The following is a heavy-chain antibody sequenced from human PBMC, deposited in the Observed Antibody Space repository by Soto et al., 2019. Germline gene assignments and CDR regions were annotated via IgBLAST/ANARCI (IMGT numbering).Heavy chain of an antibody. Sequence: PSETLSLTCTVSGGSISSYYWSWIRQPPGKGLEWIGYIYYSGSTNYNPSLKSRVTISVDTSKNQFSLKLSSVTAADTAVYYCGRVFSDIVVVPAAMGLDYWGQGTLVTVSS. CDR1: GGSISSYY. V-gene: IGHV4-59*12. CDR2: IYYSGST. CDR3: GRVFSDIVVVPAAMGLDY. J-gene: IGHJ4*02. D-gene: IGHD2-2*01.